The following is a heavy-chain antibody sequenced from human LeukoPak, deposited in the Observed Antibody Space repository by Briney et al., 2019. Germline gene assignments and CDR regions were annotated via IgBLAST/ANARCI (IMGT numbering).Heavy chain of an antibody. CDR3: TRHDVVAVIGHGMAV. Sequence: SETLSLTCTVSRGSISSSSYYWGWIRQPPGKGLEWIGTIYYTGSTYYNPSLKSRVTISVDTSKNQFSLILSSVTAADTAVYYCTRHDVVAVIGHGMAVWGQGTTVTVSS. CDR2: IYYTGST. CDR1: RGSISSSSYY. D-gene: IGHD2-15*01. V-gene: IGHV4-39*01. J-gene: IGHJ6*02.